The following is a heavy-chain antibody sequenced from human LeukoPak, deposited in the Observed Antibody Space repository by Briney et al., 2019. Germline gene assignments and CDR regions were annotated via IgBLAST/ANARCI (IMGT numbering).Heavy chain of an antibody. J-gene: IGHJ5*02. CDR2: IHPDGGGT. V-gene: IGHV1-46*01. Sequence: GASVKVSCKASGFTLTKYYMHWVRHAPGQGPEWMGAIHPDGGGTSYAPNFQGRVTMTRSTGALFMELAGLTYDDTAVYYCVREGGGSCSGGSCFRFDPWGQGTLVTVSS. CDR3: VREGGGSCSGGSCFRFDP. CDR1: GFTLTKYY. D-gene: IGHD2-15*01.